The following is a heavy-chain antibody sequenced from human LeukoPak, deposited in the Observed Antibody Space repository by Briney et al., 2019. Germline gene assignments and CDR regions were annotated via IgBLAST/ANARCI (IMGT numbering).Heavy chain of an antibody. J-gene: IGHJ4*02. CDR2: IYPRDGST. CDR3: ARDQEAFDY. V-gene: IGHV1-46*01. Sequence: ASVKVSCKASGYSFTSNYIHWVRQAPGQGLEWMGMIYPRDGSTSYAQKFQGRVAVTRDTSTSTVHMELSGLRSEDTAVYYCARDQEAFDYWGQGTLVTVSS. CDR1: GYSFTSNY.